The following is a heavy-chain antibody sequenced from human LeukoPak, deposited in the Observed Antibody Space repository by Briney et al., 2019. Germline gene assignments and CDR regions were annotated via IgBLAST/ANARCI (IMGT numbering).Heavy chain of an antibody. J-gene: IGHJ4*02. Sequence: GGSLRLSCAASGFTVSDYYMTWIRQAPGKGLDWVSYISFSGSTIYYADSVTGRFIITRYTAKNSLYLQMKRLRAEDTAVYYCVRGMGGGVSNFDYWGQGTLVTVSS. CDR2: ISFSGSTI. D-gene: IGHD3-16*01. CDR1: GFTVSDYY. V-gene: IGHV3-11*04. CDR3: VRGMGGGVSNFDY.